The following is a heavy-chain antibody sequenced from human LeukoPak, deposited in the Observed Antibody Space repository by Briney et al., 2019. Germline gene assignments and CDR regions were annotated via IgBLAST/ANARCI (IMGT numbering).Heavy chain of an antibody. Sequence: GRSLRLSCAASGFTFSSYAMHWVRQAPGKGLEWVAVISYDGSNKYYADSVKGRFTISRDNAKMSVYLQMNSLRAEDTAVYYCARVKDGSDQYFQHWGQGTLVTVSS. J-gene: IGHJ1*01. D-gene: IGHD1-26*01. CDR2: ISYDGSNK. V-gene: IGHV3-30-3*01. CDR3: ARVKDGSDQYFQH. CDR1: GFTFSSYA.